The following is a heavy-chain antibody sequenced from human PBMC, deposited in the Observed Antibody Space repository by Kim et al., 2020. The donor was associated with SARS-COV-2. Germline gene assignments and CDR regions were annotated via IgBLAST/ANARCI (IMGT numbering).Heavy chain of an antibody. J-gene: IGHJ3*02. D-gene: IGHD1-7*01. CDR1: GDSVSSNSAA. CDR3: AKSLLRKLELLFRPGDAFDI. V-gene: IGHV6-1*01. Sequence: SQTLSLTPAISGDSVSSNSAAWNWIRQSPSRGLEWLGRTYYRSKWYNDYAVSVKSRITINPDTSKNQFSLQLNSVTPEDTAVYYCAKSLLRKLELLFRPGDAFDIWGQGTMVTVSS. CDR2: TYYRSKWYN.